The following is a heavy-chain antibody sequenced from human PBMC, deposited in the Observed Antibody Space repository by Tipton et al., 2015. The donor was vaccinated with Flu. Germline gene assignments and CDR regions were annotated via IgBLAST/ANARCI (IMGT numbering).Heavy chain of an antibody. V-gene: IGHV3-23*01. D-gene: IGHD4-17*01. CDR2: ISGSGDIT. J-gene: IGHJ5*02. CDR1: GLKFNKYA. CDR3: AKASVTTPRYNWFDP. Sequence: SLRLSCAVSGLKFNKYAITWIRQVPEKGLEWVSGISGSGDITDYADSVKGRFTISRDNSKNTLYLQMNNLRAEDAAIYYCAKASVTTPRYNWFDPWGQGTLVTVSS.